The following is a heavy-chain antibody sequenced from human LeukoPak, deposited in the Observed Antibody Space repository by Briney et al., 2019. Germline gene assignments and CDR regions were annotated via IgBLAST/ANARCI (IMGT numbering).Heavy chain of an antibody. D-gene: IGHD2-2*01. CDR1: GGTFSSYA. CDR2: IIPIFGTA. V-gene: IGHV1-69*13. CDR3: ARQYCSSTSCYPG. Sequence: GASVKVSCKASGGTFSSYAISWVRQAPGQGLEWMGGIIPIFGTANYAQKFQGRVTITADESTSTAYMGLSSLRSEDTAVYYCARQYCSSTSCYPGWGQGTLVTVSS. J-gene: IGHJ4*02.